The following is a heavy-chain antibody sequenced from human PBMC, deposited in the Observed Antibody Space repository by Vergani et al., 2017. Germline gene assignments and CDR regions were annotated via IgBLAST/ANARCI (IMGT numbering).Heavy chain of an antibody. CDR3: ASGGHGSENCGALQL. J-gene: IGHJ3*01. Sequence: EKQLVPSGSETKKPGESLKISCQAFRYIFSNFWIGWVRQRPGTGLEWMGIIYPGDSAVKSHPTFRGQVIFSVDTSVNTAYRQWRSLQSSDTATYFCASGGHGSENCGALQLWGQGTSITVSS. CDR1: RYIFSNFW. D-gene: IGHD3-10*01. V-gene: IGHV5-51*01. CDR2: IYPGDSAV.